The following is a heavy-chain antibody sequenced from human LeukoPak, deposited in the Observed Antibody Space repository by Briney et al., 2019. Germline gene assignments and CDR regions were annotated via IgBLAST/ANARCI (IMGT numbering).Heavy chain of an antibody. J-gene: IGHJ4*02. CDR3: TRDPGDSSGYFDY. CDR2: IRSKAYGGTT. D-gene: IGHD3-22*01. V-gene: IGHV3-49*04. CDR1: GFTFGDYA. Sequence: GGSLRLSCTASGFTFGDYAMSWVRQAPGKGLEGGGFIRSKAYGGTTEYAASVKGRFTISRDDSKSIAYLQMNSLKTEDTAVYYCTRDPGDSSGYFDYWGQGTLVTVSS.